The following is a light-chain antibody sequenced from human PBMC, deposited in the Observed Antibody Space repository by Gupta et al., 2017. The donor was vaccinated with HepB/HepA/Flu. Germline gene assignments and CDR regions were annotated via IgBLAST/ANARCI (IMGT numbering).Light chain of an antibody. CDR2: SNN. CDR1: SSNIGNNP. Sequence: QSVLPQPPSASGTPGQSVAISCSGSSSNIGNNPVNWYQQLPGTAPKLLIYSNNQRPSGVPDRFSGSKSGTSASLAISGLQSEDEADYYCAAWDGSLNVLVFGGGTKLTVL. V-gene: IGLV1-44*01. CDR3: AAWDGSLNVLV. J-gene: IGLJ2*01.